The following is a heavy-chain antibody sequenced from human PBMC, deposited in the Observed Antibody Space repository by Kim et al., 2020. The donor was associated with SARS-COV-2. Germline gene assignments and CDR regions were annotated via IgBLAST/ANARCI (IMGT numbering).Heavy chain of an antibody. CDR2: IREGGNER. V-gene: IGHV3-7*03. D-gene: IGHD6-13*01. CDR3: VRGTIAPAGIDF. Sequence: GGSLRLSCAASGFMFSNYWMTWVRQAPGKGLEWVGNIREGGNERHYVDSVRGRFTISRDNDKKVLYLQMSGLRVEDTAVYYCVRGTIAPAGIDFWGQGTPVTLSS. J-gene: IGHJ4*02. CDR1: GFMFSNYW.